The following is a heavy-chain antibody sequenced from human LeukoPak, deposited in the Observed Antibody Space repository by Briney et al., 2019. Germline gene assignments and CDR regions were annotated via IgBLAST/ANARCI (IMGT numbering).Heavy chain of an antibody. V-gene: IGHV3-11*01. D-gene: IGHD4-23*01. CDR3: ARDRGNSDPGDWFDS. J-gene: IGHJ5*01. Sequence: PGGSLRLSCAASGFTFSDYYMSWIRQAPGKGLEWVSYISGSSSTVYYAASVRGRFTISRDNAKNSLFLQMNSLRAEDTAVYYCARDRGNSDPGDWFDSWGQGTLVTVSS. CDR2: ISGSSSTV. CDR1: GFTFSDYY.